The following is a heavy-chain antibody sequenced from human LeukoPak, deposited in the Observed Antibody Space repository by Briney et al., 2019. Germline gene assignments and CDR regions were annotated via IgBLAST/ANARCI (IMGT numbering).Heavy chain of an antibody. Sequence: GGSLRLSCVVSDFTLSSHGMHWVRQAPGKGLEWVAVISSDGGKKSYTDSVKGRFTISRDNSKNTLYLQMNSLRAEDTAVYYCARDYASGSYDYYYGMDVWGQGTTVTVSS. V-gene: IGHV3-30*03. J-gene: IGHJ6*02. D-gene: IGHD1-26*01. CDR2: ISSDGGKK. CDR3: ARDYASGSYDYYYGMDV. CDR1: DFTLSSHG.